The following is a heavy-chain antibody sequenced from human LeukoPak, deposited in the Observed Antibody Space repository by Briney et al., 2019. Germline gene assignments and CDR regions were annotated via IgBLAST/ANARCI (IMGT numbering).Heavy chain of an antibody. Sequence: PSETLSLTCTVSGGSISSYYWSWIRQPPGKGLEWIGYIYYSGSTNYNPSLKSRVTISVDTSKNQFSLKLSSVTAADTAVYYCARLLGYYYDSSGYYLDYWGQGTLVTVSS. CDR3: ARLLGYYYDSSGYYLDY. J-gene: IGHJ4*02. CDR1: GGSISSYY. V-gene: IGHV4-59*08. CDR2: IYYSGST. D-gene: IGHD3-22*01.